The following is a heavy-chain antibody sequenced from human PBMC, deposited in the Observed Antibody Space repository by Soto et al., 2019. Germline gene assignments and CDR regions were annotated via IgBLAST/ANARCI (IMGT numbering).Heavy chain of an antibody. Sequence: EVQLLESGGGLVQPGGSLRLSCAASGFTFSSYAMSWVRQAPGKGLEWVSAISGSGGSTYYADSVKGRFTITRDNYKNTLYLQMNRLRAEDTAVYYCAKELLRLPRRSPSGGYWGQGTLVTVSS. D-gene: IGHD1-26*01. CDR1: GFTFSSYA. V-gene: IGHV3-23*01. CDR3: AKELLRLPRRSPSGGY. CDR2: ISGSGGST. J-gene: IGHJ4*02.